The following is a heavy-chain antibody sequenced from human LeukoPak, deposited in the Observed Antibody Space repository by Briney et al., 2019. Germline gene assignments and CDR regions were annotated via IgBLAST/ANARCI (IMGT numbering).Heavy chain of an antibody. CDR1: GYSISSGYH. J-gene: IGHJ4*02. CDR3: ARYCSSTNCYRIFDY. Sequence: SETLSLTCSVSGYSISSGYHWGWIRQPPGKGLEWLGSIYHSGSTYYNPSLKSRVTVSVDTSKNQFSLKLSSVTAADTAVYYCARYCSSTNCYRIFDYWGQGTLVTVSS. D-gene: IGHD2-2*02. V-gene: IGHV4-38-2*02. CDR2: IYHSGST.